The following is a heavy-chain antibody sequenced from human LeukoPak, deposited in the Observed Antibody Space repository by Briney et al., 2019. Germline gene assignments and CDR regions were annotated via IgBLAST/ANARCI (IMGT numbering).Heavy chain of an antibody. J-gene: IGHJ4*02. CDR3: ARGSKYYYDSSGCFDY. CDR2: IKHDGSEK. Sequence: GGSLRLSCAASGFTFSYYAMAWVRQAPGKGLEWVANIKHDGSEKYYVDSVKGRFTISRDNAKNSLYLQMNSLRAEDTAVYYCARGSKYYYDSSGCFDYWGQGTLVTVSS. V-gene: IGHV3-7*05. D-gene: IGHD3-22*01. CDR1: GFTFSYYA.